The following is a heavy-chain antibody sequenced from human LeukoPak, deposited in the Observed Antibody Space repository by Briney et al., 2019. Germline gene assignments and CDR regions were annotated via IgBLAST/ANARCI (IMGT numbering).Heavy chain of an antibody. CDR3: ARNQILHYDFWSGSGHYYYMDV. V-gene: IGHV4-59*08. CDR2: IYYSGST. J-gene: IGHJ6*03. Sequence: SETLSLTCTVSGGSISSYYWSWIRQPPGKGLEWIGYIYYSGSTNYNPSLKSRVTISVDTSKNQFSLKLSSVTAADTAVYYCARNQILHYDFWSGSGHYYYMDVWGKGTTVTVSS. D-gene: IGHD3-3*01. CDR1: GGSISSYY.